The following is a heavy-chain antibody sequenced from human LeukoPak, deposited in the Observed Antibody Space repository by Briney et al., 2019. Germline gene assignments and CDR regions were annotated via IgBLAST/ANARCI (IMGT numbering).Heavy chain of an antibody. J-gene: IGHJ4*02. CDR3: TRPQNRVFHY. Sequence: GGSLSLSCAASGFTFNDHWMTWVRQAPGKGLEWVATINPDGSEEFHVASVVGRFTISRDNAKKSLFLQMNSLRVEDTAVYYCTRPQNRVFHYGGQGTLVTVSS. CDR2: INPDGSEE. D-gene: IGHD1-14*01. CDR1: GFTFNDHW. V-gene: IGHV3-7*03.